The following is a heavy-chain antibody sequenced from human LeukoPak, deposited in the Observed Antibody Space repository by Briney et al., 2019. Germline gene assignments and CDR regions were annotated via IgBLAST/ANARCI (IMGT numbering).Heavy chain of an antibody. CDR1: GGSINSDGYS. CDR2: IYHSGIT. D-gene: IGHD2-2*01. J-gene: IGHJ4*02. CDR3: ARIYCSSTSCYYFDY. V-gene: IGHV4-30-2*01. Sequence: SETLSLTCAVSGGSINSDGYSWGWIRQPPGTGLEWIGYIYHSGITYYNPSLKSQVTMSVDRSENQFSLRLSSVTAADTAIYYCARIYCSSTSCYYFDYWGQGTLVTVSS.